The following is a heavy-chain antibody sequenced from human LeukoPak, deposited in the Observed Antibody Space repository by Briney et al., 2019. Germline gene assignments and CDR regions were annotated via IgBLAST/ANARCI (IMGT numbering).Heavy chain of an antibody. V-gene: IGHV4-4*07. J-gene: IGHJ4*02. CDR1: GGSISSYY. CDR2: IYTSGST. CDR3: ARGKGVYDSGSYYELHLDY. D-gene: IGHD3-10*01. Sequence: SETLSLTCTVSGGSISSYYWSWIRQPAGKGLEWIGRIYTSGSTKYNPSLKSRVTISVDTSNNQFSLKLNSVTAADTAVYYCARGKGVYDSGSYYELHLDYWGQGTLVTVSS.